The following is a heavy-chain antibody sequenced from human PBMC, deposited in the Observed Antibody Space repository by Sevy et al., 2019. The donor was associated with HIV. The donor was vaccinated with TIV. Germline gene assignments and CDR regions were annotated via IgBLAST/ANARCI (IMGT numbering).Heavy chain of an antibody. CDR3: ARVVGFYYALDV. CDR2: ISSSGIHI. Sequence: GGSLRLSCAASGFTISSNYLSWVRQVPGKGLEWVSSISSSGIHIYYGDSVKGRFTISRDNAKSSLYLQMSSLRAEDTAVYYCARVVGFYYALDVWGQGTTVTVSS. V-gene: IGHV3-21*01. CDR1: GFTISSNY. J-gene: IGHJ6*02. D-gene: IGHD2-15*01.